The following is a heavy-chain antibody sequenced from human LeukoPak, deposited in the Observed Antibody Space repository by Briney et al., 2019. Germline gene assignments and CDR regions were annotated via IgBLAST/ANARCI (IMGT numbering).Heavy chain of an antibody. CDR1: GGSINSYY. V-gene: IGHV4-59*12. CDR3: AKDDAAMGLLFDY. D-gene: IGHD5-18*01. Sequence: SETLSLTCTVSGGSINSYYWSWIRQPPGKGLEWIGYIYYSGSTNYNPSLKSRVTISVDTSKNQFSLKLSSVTAADTAVYYCAKDDAAMGLLFDYWGQGTLVTVSS. J-gene: IGHJ4*02. CDR2: IYYSGST.